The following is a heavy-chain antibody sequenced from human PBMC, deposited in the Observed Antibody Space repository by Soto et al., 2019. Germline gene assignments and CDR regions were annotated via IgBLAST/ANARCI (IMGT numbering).Heavy chain of an antibody. V-gene: IGHV1-18*04. D-gene: IGHD5-12*01. Sequence: GASVKVSCKASGYTFTSYGISWVRQAPGQGLGWMGWISAYNGNTNYAQKPQGRVTMTTDTSTSTAYMELRSLRSDDTAVYYCARGPTDIVATYLDYWGQGTLVTVSS. CDR3: ARGPTDIVATYLDY. J-gene: IGHJ4*02. CDR1: GYTFTSYG. CDR2: ISAYNGNT.